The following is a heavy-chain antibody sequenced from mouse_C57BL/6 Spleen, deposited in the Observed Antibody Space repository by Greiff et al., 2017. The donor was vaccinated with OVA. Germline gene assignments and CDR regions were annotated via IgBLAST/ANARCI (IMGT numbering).Heavy chain of an antibody. V-gene: IGHV1-82*01. D-gene: IGHD1-1*01. J-gene: IGHJ3*01. CDR3: ARELDLIYYYGSSPFAY. Sequence: QVQLQQSGPELVKPGASVKISCKASGYAFSSSWMNWVKQRPGKGLEWIGRIYPGDGDTNYNGKFKGKATLTADKSSSTAYRQLSSLTSEDSAVYFCARELDLIYYYGSSPFAYWGQGTLVTVSA. CDR2: IYPGDGDT. CDR1: GYAFSSSW.